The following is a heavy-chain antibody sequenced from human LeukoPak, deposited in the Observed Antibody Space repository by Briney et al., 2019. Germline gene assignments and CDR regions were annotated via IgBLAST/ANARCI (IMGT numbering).Heavy chain of an antibody. V-gene: IGHV5-10-1*01. CDR3: ARHYPPGNWLDP. CDR1: GYSFSSYW. CDR2: IDLSDSYT. D-gene: IGHD3-10*01. J-gene: IGHJ5*02. Sequence: GESLKIPCQGSGYSFSSYWITWVRQMPGKGLEWMGRIDLSDSYTSYSPPFQGHVTISADKSISTAFLEWSSLRASDTAIYYCARHYPPGNWLDPWGQGTLVTVSS.